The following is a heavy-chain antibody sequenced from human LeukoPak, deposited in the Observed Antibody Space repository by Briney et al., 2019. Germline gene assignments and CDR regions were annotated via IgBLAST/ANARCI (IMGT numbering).Heavy chain of an antibody. V-gene: IGHV1-18*01. Sequence: ASVKVSCKASGYTFTSYGISWVRQAPGQGLEWMGWISAYNGNTDYAQKFQGRVTMTEDTSTDTAYMELSSLRSEDTAVYYCATVVDRGSYGIWGQGTLVTVSS. CDR2: ISAYNGNT. CDR1: GYTFTSYG. CDR3: ATVVDRGSYGI. D-gene: IGHD1-26*01. J-gene: IGHJ4*02.